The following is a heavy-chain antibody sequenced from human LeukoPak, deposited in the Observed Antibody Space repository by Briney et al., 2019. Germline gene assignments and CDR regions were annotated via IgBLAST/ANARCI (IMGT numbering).Heavy chain of an antibody. CDR2: IIPIFGTA. V-gene: IGHV1-69*01. D-gene: IGHD3-22*01. CDR3: ARERNTMIVVDPRPGWFDP. J-gene: IGHJ5*02. Sequence: GSSVKVSCKASGGTFSSYAISWVRQAPGQGLEWMGGIIPIFGTANYAQKFQGRVTITADESTSTAYMELSSLRSEDTAVYYCARERNTMIVVDPRPGWFDPSGQGPLVTVSS. CDR1: GGTFSSYA.